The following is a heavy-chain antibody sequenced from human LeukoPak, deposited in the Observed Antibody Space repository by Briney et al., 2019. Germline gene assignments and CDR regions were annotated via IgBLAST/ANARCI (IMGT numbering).Heavy chain of an antibody. CDR2: ISGSGGST. Sequence: GGSLRLSCAASGFTFSSYSMSWVRQARGKWLEWVSAISGSGGSTYDEYSVKGCFTISRDNSKNTLYLQINSLRAEDTAVYYCAKGPLNWYYYYYMDVWGKGTTVTVSS. CDR1: GFTFSSYS. D-gene: IGHD3-16*01. J-gene: IGHJ6*03. CDR3: AKGPLNWYYYYYMDV. V-gene: IGHV3-23*01.